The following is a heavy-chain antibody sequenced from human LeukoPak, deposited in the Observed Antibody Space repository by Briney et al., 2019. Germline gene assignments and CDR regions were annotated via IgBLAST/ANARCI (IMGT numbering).Heavy chain of an antibody. CDR1: GGSISSYY. Sequence: SETLSLTCTVSGGSISSYYWSWIRQPPGKGLEWIGEINHSGSTNYNPSLKSRVTISVDTSKNQFSLKLSSVTAADTAVYYCARGRYYDFWSGYSPLFDYWGQGTLVTVSS. V-gene: IGHV4-34*01. CDR3: ARGRYYDFWSGYSPLFDY. CDR2: INHSGST. D-gene: IGHD3-3*01. J-gene: IGHJ4*02.